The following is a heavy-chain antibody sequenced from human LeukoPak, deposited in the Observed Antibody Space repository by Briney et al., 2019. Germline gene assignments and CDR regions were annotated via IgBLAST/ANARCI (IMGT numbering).Heavy chain of an antibody. CDR2: INHSGST. D-gene: IGHD6-19*01. V-gene: IGHV4-34*01. CDR1: GGSFSGYY. J-gene: IGHJ6*02. Sequence: SETLSLTCAVYGGSFSGYYWSRIRQPPGKGLEWIGEINHSGSTNYNPSLKSRVTISVDTSKNQFSLKLSSVTAADTAVYYCARAFGYSSGWGSYYYYGMDVWGQGTTVTVSS. CDR3: ARAFGYSSGWGSYYYYGMDV.